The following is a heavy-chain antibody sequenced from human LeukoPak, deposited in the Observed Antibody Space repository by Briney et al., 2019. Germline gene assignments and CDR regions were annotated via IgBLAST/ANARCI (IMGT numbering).Heavy chain of an antibody. J-gene: IGHJ3*02. CDR2: IWYDGSNK. D-gene: IGHD6-19*01. Sequence: GGSLGLSCAASGFTFSSYGMHWVRQAPGKGLEWVAVIWYDGSNKYYADSVKGRFTISRDNSKNTLYLQMNSLRAEDTAVYYCARGLLAVWPFDIWGQGTMVTVSS. CDR1: GFTFSSYG. CDR3: ARGLLAVWPFDI. V-gene: IGHV3-33*01.